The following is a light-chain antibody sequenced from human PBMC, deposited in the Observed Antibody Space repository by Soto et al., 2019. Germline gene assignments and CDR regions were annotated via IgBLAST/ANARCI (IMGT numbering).Light chain of an antibody. CDR1: SSDVGSYNL. J-gene: IGLJ3*02. Sequence: QSALTQPASVSGSPGQSITISCTRTSSDVGSYNLVSWYQQHPGKAPKLMIYEVSKRPPGVSNRFSGSKSGNTASLTISGLQAEDEADYYCCSYAGSSTLVFGGGTKVTVL. CDR2: EVS. V-gene: IGLV2-23*02. CDR3: CSYAGSSTLV.